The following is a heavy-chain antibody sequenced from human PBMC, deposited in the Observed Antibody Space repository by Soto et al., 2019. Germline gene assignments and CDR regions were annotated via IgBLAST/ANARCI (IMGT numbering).Heavy chain of an antibody. CDR1: GYSFTSYW. CDR2: IDPSDSYT. CDR3: ARISSGSYYQNYYYGMDV. Sequence: GESLKISCKGSGYSFTSYWISWVRQMPGKGLEWMGRIDPSDSYTNYSPSFQGHVTISADKSISTAYLQWSSLKASDTAMYYCARISSGSYYQNYYYGMDVWGQGTTGTVSS. J-gene: IGHJ6*02. D-gene: IGHD1-26*01. V-gene: IGHV5-10-1*01.